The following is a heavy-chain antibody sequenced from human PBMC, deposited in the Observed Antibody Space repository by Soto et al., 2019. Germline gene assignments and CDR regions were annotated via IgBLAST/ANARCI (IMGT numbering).Heavy chain of an antibody. CDR1: GVTFTSSA. V-gene: IGHV1-58*01. CDR3: AAVGGCSGGSCYSAYYYYGMDV. Sequence: GASVKVSCKASGVTFTSSAVQWLRQARGQRLEWIGWIVVGSGNTNYAQKFQERVTITRDMSTSTAYMELSSLRSEDTAVYYCAAVGGCSGGSCYSAYYYYGMDVWGQGTTVTVSS. D-gene: IGHD2-15*01. J-gene: IGHJ6*02. CDR2: IVVGSGNT.